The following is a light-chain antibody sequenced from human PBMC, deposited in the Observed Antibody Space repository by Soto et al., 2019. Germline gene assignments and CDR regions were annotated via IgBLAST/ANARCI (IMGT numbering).Light chain of an antibody. J-gene: IGKJ1*01. V-gene: IGKV3-20*01. Sequence: EIVLTQSPGTLSLSPGERATLSCRSSQSLTSDYLAWYQQKPGQTPRLLIHGASSRATGIPDRFSGSGSGTDFTLTISRLEPEDFATYYCQQYGSSPRTFGQGTKVDIK. CDR2: GAS. CDR1: QSLTSDY. CDR3: QQYGSSPRT.